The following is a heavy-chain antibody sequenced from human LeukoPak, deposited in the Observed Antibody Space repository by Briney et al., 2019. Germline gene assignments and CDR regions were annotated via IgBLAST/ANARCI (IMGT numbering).Heavy chain of an antibody. CDR2: INPNSGAT. Sequence: ASVRVSCKASGYRFNTYGISWLRLAPGQGLEWMGWINPNSGATNYAQKFQGRVTMTRDTSISTAYMELSWLRSDDPAVYYCARVPTYKEPGGNWFDPWGQGTLVTVSS. D-gene: IGHD1-14*01. J-gene: IGHJ5*02. CDR3: ARVPTYKEPGGNWFDP. CDR1: GYRFNTYG. V-gene: IGHV1-2*02.